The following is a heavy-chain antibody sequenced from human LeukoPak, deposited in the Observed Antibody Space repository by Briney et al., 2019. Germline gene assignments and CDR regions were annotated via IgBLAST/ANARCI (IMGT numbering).Heavy chain of an antibody. Sequence: SETLSLTCTVSGGSISSYYWSWIRQPPGKGLEWIGYIYYSGSTNYNPSLKSRVTISVDTSKNQFSLKLSSVTAADTAVYYCARVGVPAVTFDYWGQGTLVTVSS. D-gene: IGHD2-2*01. CDR3: ARVGVPAVTFDY. CDR2: IYYSGST. CDR1: GGSISSYY. J-gene: IGHJ4*02. V-gene: IGHV4-59*01.